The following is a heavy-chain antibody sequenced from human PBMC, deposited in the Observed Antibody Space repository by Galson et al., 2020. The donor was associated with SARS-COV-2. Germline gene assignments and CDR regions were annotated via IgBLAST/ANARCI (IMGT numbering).Heavy chain of an antibody. CDR2: ISAYNGNT. CDR3: ARLITKKDYDILTGYYHYYGMDV. CDR1: GYTFTSYG. J-gene: IGHJ6*02. Sequence: ASVKVSCKASGYTFTSYGISWVRQAPGQGLEWMGWISAYNGNTNYAQKLQGRVTMTTDTSTSTAYMELRSLRSDDTAVYYCARLITKKDYDILTGYYHYYGMDVWGQGTTVTVSS. V-gene: IGHV1-18*01. D-gene: IGHD3-9*01.